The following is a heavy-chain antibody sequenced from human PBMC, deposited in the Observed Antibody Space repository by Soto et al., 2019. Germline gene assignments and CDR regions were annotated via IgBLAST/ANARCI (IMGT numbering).Heavy chain of an antibody. J-gene: IGHJ6*02. CDR3: AREGPMVRGVPSYGMDV. CDR2: INAGNGNT. CDR1: GYTFTSYA. D-gene: IGHD3-10*01. V-gene: IGHV1-3*05. Sequence: QVQLVQSGAEEKKPGASVKVSCKASGYTFTSYAMHWVRQAPGQRLEWMGWINAGNGNTKYSQKFRGRVTITRDTSASTAYMELSSLRSEDTAVYYCAREGPMVRGVPSYGMDVWGQGTTVTVSS.